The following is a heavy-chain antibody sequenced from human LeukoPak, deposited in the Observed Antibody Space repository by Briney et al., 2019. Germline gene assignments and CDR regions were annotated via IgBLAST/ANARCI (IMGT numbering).Heavy chain of an antibody. V-gene: IGHV1-18*01. Sequence: EASVKVSCKASGYTFTSYGISWVRQAPGQGLEWMGWISAYNGNTNYAQKLQGRVTMTTDTSTSIAYMELRSLRSDDTAVYYCARGLGYCSSTSCYGRHTGILVLWGQGTLVTVSS. CDR3: ARGLGYCSSTSCYGRHTGILVL. J-gene: IGHJ4*02. CDR1: GYTFTSYG. D-gene: IGHD2-2*01. CDR2: ISAYNGNT.